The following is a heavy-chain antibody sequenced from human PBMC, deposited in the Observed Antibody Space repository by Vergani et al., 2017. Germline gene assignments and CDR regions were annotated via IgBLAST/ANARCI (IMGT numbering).Heavy chain of an antibody. D-gene: IGHD2-21*01. Sequence: EVQLVESGGGVVRPGGSLRLSCAASGFTVSSNYMSWVRQAPGKGLEWVSVIYSGGSTYYADSVKGRFTISRDNSKNTLYLQMNSLRVEDTAVYYCARDAGEGDYYYMDVWGKGTTVIVSS. CDR2: IYSGGST. CDR1: GFTVSSNY. CDR3: ARDAGEGDYYYMDV. V-gene: IGHV3-66*01. J-gene: IGHJ6*03.